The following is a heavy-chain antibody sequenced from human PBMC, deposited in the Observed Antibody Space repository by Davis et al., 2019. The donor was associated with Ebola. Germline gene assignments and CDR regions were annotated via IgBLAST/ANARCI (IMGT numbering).Heavy chain of an antibody. Sequence: GGSLRLSCSASGFTFSSYAMHWVRQAPGKGLESVSRISTNGENTYYAESVKGRFTISRDNSKNTVYLQMNSLRVEDTAIYYCAKDNHAVTIMVGAFDIWGQGTVVTVSS. J-gene: IGHJ3*02. CDR2: ISTNGENT. V-gene: IGHV3-64*04. CDR1: GFTFSSYA. D-gene: IGHD4-17*01. CDR3: AKDNHAVTIMVGAFDI.